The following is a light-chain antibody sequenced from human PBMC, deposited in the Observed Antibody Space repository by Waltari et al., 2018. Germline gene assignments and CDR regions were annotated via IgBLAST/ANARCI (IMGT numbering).Light chain of an antibody. Sequence: EIVLTQSPATLSLSPGERATLSCRASQSVSSYLAWYHQKPGQAPRLLIYDASNRATGIPARFSGSGAGTDFTLTISSLEPEDFAVYYCQQRSNWPQWTFGQGTKVEI. CDR1: QSVSSY. CDR2: DAS. V-gene: IGKV3-11*01. CDR3: QQRSNWPQWT. J-gene: IGKJ1*01.